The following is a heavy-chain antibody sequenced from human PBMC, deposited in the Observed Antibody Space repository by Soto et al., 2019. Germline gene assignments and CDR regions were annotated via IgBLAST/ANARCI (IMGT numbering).Heavy chain of an antibody. J-gene: IGHJ6*03. Sequence: SETLSLTCTVSGGSISSGGYYWSWIRQHPGKGLEWIGYIYYSGSTYYNPSLKSRVTISGDTSKNQFSLKLSSVTAADTAVYYCARSGIAVAANYYYMDVWGKGTTVTVSS. CDR2: IYYSGST. CDR3: ARSGIAVAANYYYMDV. V-gene: IGHV4-31*03. CDR1: GGSISSGGYY. D-gene: IGHD6-19*01.